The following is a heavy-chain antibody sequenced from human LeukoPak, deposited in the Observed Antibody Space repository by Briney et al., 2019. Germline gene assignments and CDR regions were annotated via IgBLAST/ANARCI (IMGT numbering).Heavy chain of an antibody. D-gene: IGHD3-10*01. CDR2: ISSSGSTI. CDR1: GFTFSSYE. CDR3: AGGPTVRGGIFDY. J-gene: IGHJ4*02. V-gene: IGHV3-48*03. Sequence: AGGSLRLSCAASGFTFSSYEMNWVRQAPGKGLEWVSYISSSGSTIYYADSVKGRFTISRDNAKNSLYLQMNSLRAEDTAVYYCAGGPTVRGGIFDYWGQGTLVTVSS.